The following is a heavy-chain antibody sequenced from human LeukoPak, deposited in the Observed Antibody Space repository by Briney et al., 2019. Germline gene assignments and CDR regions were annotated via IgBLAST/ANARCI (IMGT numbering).Heavy chain of an antibody. D-gene: IGHD5-18*01. CDR2: INTDGSNT. CDR3: ARDLLGYSYDAYYFDF. CDR1: GFTFSGSW. J-gene: IGHJ4*02. V-gene: IGHV3-74*01. Sequence: GGSLRLSCAASGFTFSGSWMHWVRQAPGKGLVWISLINTDGSNTNYADSVKGRFTISRDNAKNTLYLQMNSLRAEDTAVYYCARDLLGYSYDAYYFDFWGQGTLVTVSS.